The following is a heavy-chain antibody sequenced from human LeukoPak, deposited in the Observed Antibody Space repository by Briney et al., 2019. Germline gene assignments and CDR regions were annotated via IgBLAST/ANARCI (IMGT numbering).Heavy chain of an antibody. CDR2: IYYSGST. J-gene: IGHJ4*02. CDR3: ARLDYSSSWYDIDY. Sequence: SETLSLTCTVYGGSISSSSYYWGWIRQPPGKGLEWIGSIYYSGSTYYNPSLKSRVTISVDTSKNQFSLKLSSVTAADTAVYYCARLDYSSSWYDIDYWGQGTLVTVSS. D-gene: IGHD6-13*01. CDR1: GGSISSSSYY. V-gene: IGHV4-39*01.